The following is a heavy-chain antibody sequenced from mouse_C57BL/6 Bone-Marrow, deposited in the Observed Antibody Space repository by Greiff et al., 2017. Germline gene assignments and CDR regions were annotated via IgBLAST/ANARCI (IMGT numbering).Heavy chain of an antibody. CDR3: TREDGSSSSDY. Sequence: QVQLQQSGAELVRPGASVTLSCKASGYTFTDYEMHWVKQTPVHGLEWIGAIDPETGGPAYNQKFKGKAILTADKSSSTAYMELRSLTSEDSAVYYCTREDGSSSSDYWGQGTTLTVSS. CDR1: GYTFTDYE. D-gene: IGHD1-1*01. CDR2: IDPETGGP. V-gene: IGHV1-15*01. J-gene: IGHJ2*01.